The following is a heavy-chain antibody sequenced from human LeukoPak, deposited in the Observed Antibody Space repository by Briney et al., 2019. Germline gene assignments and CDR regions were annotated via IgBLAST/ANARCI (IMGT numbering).Heavy chain of an antibody. D-gene: IGHD1-26*01. J-gene: IGHJ5*02. Sequence: ASVKVSCKASGYTFTTYGISWVRQAPGQGLEWMGWISGYNGNTNYAQILQGRVTMTTDTSTSTAYMELRSLRSDDTAVYYCARRSGSYGNWFDPWGQGTLVSVSS. CDR1: GYTFTTYG. V-gene: IGHV1-18*01. CDR2: ISGYNGNT. CDR3: ARRSGSYGNWFDP.